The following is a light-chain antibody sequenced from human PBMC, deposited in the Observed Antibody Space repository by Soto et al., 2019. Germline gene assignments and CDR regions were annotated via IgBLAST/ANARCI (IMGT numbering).Light chain of an antibody. CDR2: GAS. J-gene: IGKJ5*01. Sequence: EIVLTQSPGPLSLSPGARATLSCRASQSVSSNLAWYQQKPGQAPRLLIYGASTRATGIPARFSGSGSGTEFTLTISSLQSEDFAVYYCQQYNNWPPITFGQGTRLEIK. CDR1: QSVSSN. CDR3: QQYNNWPPIT. V-gene: IGKV3-15*01.